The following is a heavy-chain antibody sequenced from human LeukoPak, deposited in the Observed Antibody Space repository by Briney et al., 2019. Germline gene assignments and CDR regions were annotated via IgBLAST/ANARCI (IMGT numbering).Heavy chain of an antibody. D-gene: IGHD2-21*02. J-gene: IGHJ4*02. CDR2: IYHSGST. V-gene: IGHV4-4*02. Sequence: SETLSLTCAVSGGSISSSNWWGWVRQPPGKGLEWIGEIYHSGSTNYNPPLKSRVTISVDKSKNQFSLKLSSVTAADTAVYYCARTSFCGGDCLYYLDYWGQGTLVTVSS. CDR1: GGSISSSNW. CDR3: ARTSFCGGDCLYYLDY.